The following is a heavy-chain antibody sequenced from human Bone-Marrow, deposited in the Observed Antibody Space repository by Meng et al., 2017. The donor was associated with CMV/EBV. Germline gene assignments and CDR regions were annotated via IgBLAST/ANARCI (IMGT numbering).Heavy chain of an antibody. J-gene: IGHJ4*02. V-gene: IGHV3-7*01. D-gene: IGHD4-11*01. CDR1: GFTFSSYW. Sequence: ETLSLTCAASGFTFSSYWMSWVRQAPGKGLEWVANIKQDGSEKYYVDSVKGRFTISRDNAKNTLYLQMNSLRAEDTAVYYCAKDRIKRMTTGFDYWGQGTLVTVSS. CDR3: AKDRIKRMTTGFDY. CDR2: IKQDGSEK.